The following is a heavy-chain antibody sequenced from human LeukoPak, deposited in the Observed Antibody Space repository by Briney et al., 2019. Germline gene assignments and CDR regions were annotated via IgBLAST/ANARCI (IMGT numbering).Heavy chain of an antibody. Sequence: SETLSLTCTMSGVSISNTKYYWVWIRQPPGKGLEWIGSIYYSGSTYYNPSLKSRLTVSVDTSKKQLSLKVNSVTAADTAVYYCARYCYGSGSYRRGTSGWFDPWGQGTLVTVSS. CDR3: ARYCYGSGSYRRGTSGWFDP. D-gene: IGHD3-10*01. CDR1: GVSISNTKYY. J-gene: IGHJ5*02. V-gene: IGHV4-39*07. CDR2: IYYSGST.